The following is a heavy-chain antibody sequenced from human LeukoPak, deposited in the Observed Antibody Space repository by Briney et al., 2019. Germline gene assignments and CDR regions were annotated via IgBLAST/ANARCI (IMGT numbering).Heavy chain of an antibody. CDR2: IWYDGSNK. J-gene: IGHJ4*02. CDR1: GFTFSSYG. V-gene: IGHV3-33*01. D-gene: IGHD5-18*01. Sequence: GGSLRLSCAASGFTFSSYGMHWVRQAPGKGLEWMAVIWYDGSNKYYADSVKGRFTISRDNSKNTLYLQMNSLRAEDTAVYYCARGKAMVIFDYWGQGTLVTVSS. CDR3: ARGKAMVIFDY.